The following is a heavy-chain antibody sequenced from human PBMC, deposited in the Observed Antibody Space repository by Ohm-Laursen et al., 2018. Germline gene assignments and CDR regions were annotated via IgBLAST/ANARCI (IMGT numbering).Heavy chain of an antibody. D-gene: IGHD5-12*01. CDR1: GFTFSDHW. Sequence: SLRLSCSASGFTFSDHWMTWVRQAPGKGLEWVAGISWNSVTLDYADSVKGRFTISRDNAKNSLYLQMNSLRIEDTALYYCAKDRGGGYEYMDVWGQGTTVTVSS. V-gene: IGHV3-9*01. CDR2: ISWNSVTL. J-gene: IGHJ6*02. CDR3: AKDRGGGYEYMDV.